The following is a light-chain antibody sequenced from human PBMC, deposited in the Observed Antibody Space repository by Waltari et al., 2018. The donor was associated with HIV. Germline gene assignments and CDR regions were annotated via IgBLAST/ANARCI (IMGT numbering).Light chain of an antibody. CDR2: ENY. Sequence: QSVLTQPPSVSAATGQRVTISCSGSTSNIGNNYVCWYQQFPGTAPKLLTYENYKRPSWIPALFSGSNSGPSATLDITGLQTGDEADYYCGTWDSRLRAEVFGGGTNLTVL. CDR1: TSNIGNNY. CDR3: GTWDSRLRAEV. J-gene: IGLJ2*01. V-gene: IGLV1-51*02.